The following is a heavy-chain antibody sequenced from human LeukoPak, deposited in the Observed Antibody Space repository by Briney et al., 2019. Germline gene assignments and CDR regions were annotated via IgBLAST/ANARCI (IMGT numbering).Heavy chain of an antibody. CDR2: IKHDESER. V-gene: IGHV3-7*01. D-gene: IGHD1-1*01. Sequence: GGFLRLSCAAPGFIFSNYWMAWVRQAPGEGLEWVANIKHDESERYYVDSVKGRFTISRDNAKNSLYLQMNSLRADDTAVYYGARDNDGALDYWGQGTLVTVSS. CDR1: GFIFSNYW. J-gene: IGHJ4*02. CDR3: ARDNDGALDY.